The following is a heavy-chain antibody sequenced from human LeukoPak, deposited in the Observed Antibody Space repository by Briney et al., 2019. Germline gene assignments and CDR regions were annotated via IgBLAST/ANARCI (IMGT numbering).Heavy chain of an antibody. CDR2: IYYSGST. CDR1: GGSISSYY. CDR3: ARGLYSSSWGDYYYYMDV. J-gene: IGHJ6*03. Sequence: SETLSLTCTVSGGSISSYYWSWIRQPPGKGLEWIGYIYYSGSTNYNPSLKSRVTISVDTSKNQFSLKLSSVTAADTAVYYCARGLYSSSWGDYYYYMDVWGKGTTVTVSS. D-gene: IGHD6-13*01. V-gene: IGHV4-59*01.